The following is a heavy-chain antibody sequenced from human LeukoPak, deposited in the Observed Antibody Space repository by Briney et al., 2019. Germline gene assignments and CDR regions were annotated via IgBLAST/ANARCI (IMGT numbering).Heavy chain of an antibody. CDR2: IRYDGSNK. D-gene: IGHD1-26*01. J-gene: IGHJ4*02. CDR1: GFTFSSYG. CDR3: AKDSKTYSGSYGVDY. Sequence: PGGSQRLSCAASGFTFSSYGMHWVRQAPGKGLEWVAFIRYDGSNKYYADSVKGRFTISRDNSKNTLYLQMNSLRAEDTAVYYCAKDSKTYSGSYGVDYWGQGTLVTVSS. V-gene: IGHV3-30*02.